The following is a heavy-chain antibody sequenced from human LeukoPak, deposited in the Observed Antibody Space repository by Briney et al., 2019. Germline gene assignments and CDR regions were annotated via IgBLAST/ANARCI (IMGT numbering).Heavy chain of an antibody. CDR2: IYTSGST. CDR3: ASDKYYYGSGERWFDP. D-gene: IGHD3-10*01. CDR1: GGSISSYY. Sequence: PSETLSLTCTVSGGSISSYYWSWIRQPAGKGLEWIGRIYTSGSTNYNPSLKSRVTMSVDTSKNQFSLKLSSVTAADTAVYYCASDKYYYGSGERWFDPWGQGTLVTVSS. V-gene: IGHV4-4*07. J-gene: IGHJ5*02.